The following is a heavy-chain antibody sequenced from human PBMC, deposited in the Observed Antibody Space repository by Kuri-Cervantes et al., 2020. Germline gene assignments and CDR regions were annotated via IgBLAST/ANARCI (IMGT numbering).Heavy chain of an antibody. J-gene: IGHJ6*03. Sequence: ASVKVSCKASGYTFTSYGISWVRQAPGHGLEWMGWINPKDGDTNYVQKFKGRVTMTRDTSISTAYMELGSLRSDDTAVYYCARGRFLVDTYYMEVWGSGTRVTVSS. CDR2: INPKDGDT. CDR3: ARGRFLVDTYYMEV. CDR1: GYTFTSYG. D-gene: IGHD3-3*01. V-gene: IGHV1-18*01.